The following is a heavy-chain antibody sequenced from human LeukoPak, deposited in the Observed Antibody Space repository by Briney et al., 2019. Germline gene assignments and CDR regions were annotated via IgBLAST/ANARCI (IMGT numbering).Heavy chain of an antibody. J-gene: IGHJ5*02. V-gene: IGHV3-23*01. CDR2: ISGGGGST. Sequence: GGSLRLSCAASGFTFTSYSMNWVRQAPGKGLEWVSTISGGGGSTYYADSVKGRFTISRDNSKNTLYLQVNSLRAEDTAVYYCAKVDRWFGGGPWFDPWGQGTLVTVST. D-gene: IGHD3-10*01. CDR3: AKVDRWFGGGPWFDP. CDR1: GFTFTSYS.